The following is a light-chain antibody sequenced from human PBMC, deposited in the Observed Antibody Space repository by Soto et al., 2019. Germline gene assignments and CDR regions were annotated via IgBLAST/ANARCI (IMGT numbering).Light chain of an antibody. CDR1: QSVSSSD. CDR2: GVS. Sequence: EIVLTQSPGTLSLSPGERATLSCRASQSVSSSDLAWYQQKPGQAPRLLIYGVSSRATGIPDRFSGSGSGTDFTLTISRLEPEDLAVYYCQQYGSSPYTFGPGTKLGIK. J-gene: IGKJ2*01. CDR3: QQYGSSPYT. V-gene: IGKV3-20*01.